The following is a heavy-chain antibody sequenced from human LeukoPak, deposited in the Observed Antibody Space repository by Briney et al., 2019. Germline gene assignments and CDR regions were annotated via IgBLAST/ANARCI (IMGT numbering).Heavy chain of an antibody. Sequence: PGGSLRLSCAASGFIFSAYSMHWVRQAPGKGLEWVAFTRYDGGDQYYADSVKGRFTISRDNSKSTLFLQMNSLRAEDTALYYCAKSPSYYGAGSVDYWGQGTLVTVSS. CDR3: AKSPSYYGAGSVDY. CDR1: GFIFSAYS. CDR2: TRYDGGDQ. J-gene: IGHJ4*02. D-gene: IGHD3-10*01. V-gene: IGHV3-30*02.